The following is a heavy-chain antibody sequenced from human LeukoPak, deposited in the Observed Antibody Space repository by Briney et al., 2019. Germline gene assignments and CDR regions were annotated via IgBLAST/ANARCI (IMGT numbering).Heavy chain of an antibody. D-gene: IGHD3-3*01. CDR3: VRDDYDFWSGYQRYFEF. CDR2: INTDGSST. J-gene: IGHJ4*02. Sequence: GGSLRLSCAASGFTFSSYWMHWVRQAPGKGLVWVSRINTDGSSTSYADSVEGRFTISRDSVKNSLYLQMTSVRADDTAMYYCVRDDYDFWSGYQRYFEFWGQGTLVTVSS. V-gene: IGHV3-74*01. CDR1: GFTFSSYW.